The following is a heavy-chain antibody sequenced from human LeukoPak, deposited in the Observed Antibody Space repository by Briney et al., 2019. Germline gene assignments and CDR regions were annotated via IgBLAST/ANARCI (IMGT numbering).Heavy chain of an antibody. CDR3: AKSAVVVVPAASFDY. D-gene: IGHD2-2*01. Sequence: GGSLRLSCAASGFTFSSYGMHWVRQAPGKGLEWVAFIRYDGSNKYYADSVKGRFTISRDNSKNTLYLQMNSLRAEDTALYYCAKSAVVVVPAASFDYWGQGTLVTVSS. V-gene: IGHV3-30*02. J-gene: IGHJ4*02. CDR1: GFTFSSYG. CDR2: IRYDGSNK.